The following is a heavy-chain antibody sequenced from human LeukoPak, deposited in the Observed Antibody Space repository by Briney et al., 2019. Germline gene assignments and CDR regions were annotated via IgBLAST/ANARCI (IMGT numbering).Heavy chain of an antibody. CDR3: QSRFLEWLLDY. CDR2: IYDTGST. CDR1: GDSIRSNNYY. Sequence: SETLSLTCTVSGDSIRSNNYYWGWIRQPPGKGLEWIGSIYDTGSTYYNPSLKSRVIISVDTSKNQFSLKLSSVTAADTAVYYCQSRFLEWLLDYWGQGTLVTVSS. V-gene: IGHV4-39*01. J-gene: IGHJ4*02. D-gene: IGHD3-3*01.